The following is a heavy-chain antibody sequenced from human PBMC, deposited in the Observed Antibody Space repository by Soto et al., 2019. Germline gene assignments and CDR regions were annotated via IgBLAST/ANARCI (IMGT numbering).Heavy chain of an antibody. J-gene: IGHJ6*02. V-gene: IGHV4-30-4*08. D-gene: IGHD3-3*01. CDR1: GASISSGGYY. Sequence: SETLSLTCTVSGASISSGGYYCTWIRQHPGKGLEWIGYIYYSGSTYYNPSLKSRVTVSVDTSKNQFSLKLSSVTAADTAVYYCARDPVLRFLEWPRYGMDVWGQGTTVTVSS. CDR2: IYYSGST. CDR3: ARDPVLRFLEWPRYGMDV.